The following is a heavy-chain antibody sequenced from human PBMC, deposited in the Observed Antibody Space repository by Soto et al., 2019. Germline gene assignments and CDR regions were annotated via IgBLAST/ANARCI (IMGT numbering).Heavy chain of an antibody. Sequence: QVQLVESGGGVVQPGRSLRLSCAASGFTFSSYAMHWVRQAPGKGLEWVAVISYDGSNKYYADSVKGRFTISRDNSKNTLYLQMNSLRAEDTAVYYCARDGPRGDFWSGYPIRYYYYYYGMDVWGQGTTVTVSS. CDR1: GFTFSSYA. CDR3: ARDGPRGDFWSGYPIRYYYYYYGMDV. D-gene: IGHD3-3*01. CDR2: ISYDGSNK. V-gene: IGHV3-30-3*01. J-gene: IGHJ6*02.